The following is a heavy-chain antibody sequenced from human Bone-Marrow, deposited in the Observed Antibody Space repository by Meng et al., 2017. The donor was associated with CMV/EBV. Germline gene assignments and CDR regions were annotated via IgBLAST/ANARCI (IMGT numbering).Heavy chain of an antibody. V-gene: IGHV1-69*10. Sequence: SVKVSCKASRGTFSSYAISWVRQAPGQGLEWMGGIIPILGIANYAQKFQGRVTITADKSTSTAYMELSSLRSEDTAVYYCARAQWRKRLYYYYYYGMVVWGQGTTVTVSS. CDR3: ARAQWRKRLYYYYYYGMVV. CDR1: RGTFSSYA. D-gene: IGHD2-15*01. J-gene: IGHJ6*02. CDR2: IIPILGIA.